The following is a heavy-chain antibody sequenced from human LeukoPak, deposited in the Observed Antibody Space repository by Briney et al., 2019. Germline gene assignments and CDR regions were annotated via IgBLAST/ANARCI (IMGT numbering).Heavy chain of an antibody. J-gene: IGHJ5*02. Sequence: GGSLRLSCAASGFTFDDYGMSWVRQAPGKGLEWVSGINWNGGSTGYADSVKGRFTISRDNAKNSLYLQMNSLRAEDTAVYYCARIMVDDYGDNGLSWGQGTLVTVSS. D-gene: IGHD4-17*01. V-gene: IGHV3-20*04. CDR3: ARIMVDDYGDNGLS. CDR1: GFTFDDYG. CDR2: INWNGGST.